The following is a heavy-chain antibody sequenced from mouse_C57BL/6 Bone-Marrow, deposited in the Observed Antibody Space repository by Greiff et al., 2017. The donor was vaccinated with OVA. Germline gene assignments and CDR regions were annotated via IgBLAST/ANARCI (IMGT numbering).Heavy chain of an antibody. Sequence: DVHLVESGGDLVKPGGSLKLSCAASGFTFSSYGMSWVRQTPDKRLEWVATISSGGSYTYYPDSVKGRFTISRDNAKNTLYLQMSSLKSEDTAMYYCARRYDGAFAYWGQGTLVTVSA. CDR2: ISSGGSYT. D-gene: IGHD2-3*01. V-gene: IGHV5-6*01. J-gene: IGHJ3*01. CDR1: GFTFSSYG. CDR3: ARRYDGAFAY.